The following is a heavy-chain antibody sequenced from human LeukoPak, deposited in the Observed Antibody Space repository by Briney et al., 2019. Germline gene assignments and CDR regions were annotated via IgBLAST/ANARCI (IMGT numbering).Heavy chain of an antibody. Sequence: ASVTVSCKASECTFTKYYIHWVRQAPGQGLEWMGWINPNSGGTNYAQKFQGRVTMTRDTSISTAYMQLSRLRSDDTAVYYCARDFTTAAFTGLAFDIWGQGTMVTVSS. CDR2: INPNSGGT. D-gene: IGHD3-9*01. CDR3: ARDFTTAAFTGLAFDI. CDR1: ECTFTKYY. V-gene: IGHV1-2*02. J-gene: IGHJ3*02.